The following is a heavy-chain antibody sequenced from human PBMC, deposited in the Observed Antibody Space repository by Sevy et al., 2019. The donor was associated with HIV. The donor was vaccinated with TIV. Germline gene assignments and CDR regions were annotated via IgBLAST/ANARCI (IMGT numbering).Heavy chain of an antibody. Sequence: RGSLRLSCAASGFTFRTYWMSWVRQAPGKGLEWVANIKPDGSDKNYMDSVKGRFTISRDNAKNSLYLHVSSLRAEDTAVYYCARLSSPMPDSGWYDFFDHWGLGTLVTVSS. CDR2: IKPDGSDK. CDR1: GFTFRTYW. CDR3: ARLSSPMPDSGWYDFFDH. V-gene: IGHV3-7*01. D-gene: IGHD6-19*01. J-gene: IGHJ4*02.